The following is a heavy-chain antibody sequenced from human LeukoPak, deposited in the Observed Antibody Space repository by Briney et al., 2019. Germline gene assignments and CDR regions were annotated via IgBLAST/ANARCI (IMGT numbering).Heavy chain of an antibody. J-gene: IGHJ4*02. CDR2: ILASGSPT. CDR1: GFNFNSYT. CDR3: AKDLRPDGVDNFDH. D-gene: IGHD5-24*01. Sequence: GGSLRLSCAASGFNFNSYTMNWVRQAPGKGLQWVANILASGSPTYYADSVKGRFIISRDNSKNTVYLQMNSLRVEDTAIYYCAKDLRPDGVDNFDHWGQGILVTVSA. V-gene: IGHV3-23*01.